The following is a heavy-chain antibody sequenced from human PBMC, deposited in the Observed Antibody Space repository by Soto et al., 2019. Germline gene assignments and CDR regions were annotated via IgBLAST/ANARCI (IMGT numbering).Heavy chain of an antibody. CDR3: ARDSLPWFGQNWFDP. D-gene: IGHD3-10*01. J-gene: IGHJ5*02. CDR1: GFTFSDYY. CDR2: ISSSSSYT. Sequence: PGGSLRLSCAASGFTFSDYYMSWIRQAPGKGLEWVSYISSSSSYTNYADSVKGRFTISRDNAKNSLYLQMNSLRAEDTAVYYCARDSLPWFGQNWFDPWGQGTLVTVSS. V-gene: IGHV3-11*05.